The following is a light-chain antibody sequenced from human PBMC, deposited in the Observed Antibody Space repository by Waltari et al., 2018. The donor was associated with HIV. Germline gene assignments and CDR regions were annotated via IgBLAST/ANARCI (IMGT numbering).Light chain of an antibody. CDR2: PAS. V-gene: IGKV1D-12*01. CDR3: QQANNYPIT. J-gene: IGKJ5*01. Sequence: MTQSPSSVSASVGDRVTITCRASQDISNWLTWYQQKPGKAPKLLIYPASNLQSGVPSRFSGSGFGTDFTLTISSLQPEDCATYYCQQANNYPITLGQGTRLEIK. CDR1: QDISNW.